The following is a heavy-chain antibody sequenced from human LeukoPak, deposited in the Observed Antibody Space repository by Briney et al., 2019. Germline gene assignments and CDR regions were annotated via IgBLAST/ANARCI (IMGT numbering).Heavy chain of an antibody. V-gene: IGHV4-30-2*01. CDR3: ASPSLAGAFDI. J-gene: IGHJ3*02. Sequence: PSETLSLTCTVSGGSISSGGYYWSWIRQPPGKGLEWIGYIYHSGSTYYNPSLKSRVTISVDRSKKQFSLKLSSVTAADTAVYYCASPSLAGAFDIWGQGTMVTVSS. CDR2: IYHSGST. CDR1: GGSISSGGYY.